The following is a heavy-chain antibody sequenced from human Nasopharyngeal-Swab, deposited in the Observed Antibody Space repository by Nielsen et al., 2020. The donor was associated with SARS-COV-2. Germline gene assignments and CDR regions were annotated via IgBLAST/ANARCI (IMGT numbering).Heavy chain of an antibody. CDR2: IWYDGSNK. D-gene: IGHD6-19*01. CDR1: GFTFSSYG. V-gene: IGHV3-33*01. CDR3: ARDNWQWLVQEYYMDV. J-gene: IGHJ6*03. Sequence: GESLKISCAASGFTFSSYGMHWVRPAPGKGLGWVAVIWYDGSNKYYADSVKGRFTISRDNSKNTLYLQMNSLRAEDTAVYYCARDNWQWLVQEYYMDVWGKGTTVTVPS.